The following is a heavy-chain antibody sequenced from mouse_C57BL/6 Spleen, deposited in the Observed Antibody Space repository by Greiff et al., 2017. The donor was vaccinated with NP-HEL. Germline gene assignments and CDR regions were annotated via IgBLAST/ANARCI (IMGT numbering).Heavy chain of an antibody. CDR3: ARLAYYYGSSLYAMDY. J-gene: IGHJ4*01. CDR2: INPYNGGT. V-gene: IGHV1-19*01. Sequence: VQLKQSGPVLVKPGASVKMSCKASGYTFTDYYMNWVKQSHGKSLEWIGVINPYNGGTSYNQKFKGKATLTVDKSSSTAYMELNSLTSEDSAVYYCARLAYYYGSSLYAMDYWGQGTSVTVSS. D-gene: IGHD1-1*01. CDR1: GYTFTDYY.